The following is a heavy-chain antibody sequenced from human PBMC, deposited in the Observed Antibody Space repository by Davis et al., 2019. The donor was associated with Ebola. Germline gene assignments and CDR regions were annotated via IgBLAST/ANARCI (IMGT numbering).Heavy chain of an antibody. CDR3: AREFGHYYDSTGYGYFDY. J-gene: IGHJ4*02. CDR2: IYSSGIT. V-gene: IGHV4-4*07. CDR1: GGSINSHY. D-gene: IGHD3-22*01. Sequence: PSETLSLTCTVSGGSINSHYWNWIRQPAGKGLEWLGRIYSSGITKYNPSLKSRVTMSVDTSKNQFSLKLTSVTDADTAVYYCAREFGHYYDSTGYGYFDYWGQGALVTVSS.